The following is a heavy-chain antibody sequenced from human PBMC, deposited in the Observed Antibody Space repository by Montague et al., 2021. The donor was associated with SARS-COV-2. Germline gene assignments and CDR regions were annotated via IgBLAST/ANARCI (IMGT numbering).Heavy chain of an antibody. Sequence: SLRLSCAASGFTVSSNYMGWVRQAPGKGLEWVSVIYSGGSTYYADSVKGRFTISRDNSKNTLYLQMNSLRAEDTAVYYCARGGAAAGKGWGWFDPWGQGTLVTVSS. J-gene: IGHJ5*02. CDR2: IYSGGST. V-gene: IGHV3-53*01. D-gene: IGHD6-13*01. CDR1: GFTVSSNY. CDR3: ARGGAAAGKGWGWFDP.